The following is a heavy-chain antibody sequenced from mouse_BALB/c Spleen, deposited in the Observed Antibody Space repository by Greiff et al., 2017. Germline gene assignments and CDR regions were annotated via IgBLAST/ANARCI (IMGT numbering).Heavy chain of an antibody. V-gene: IGHV5-12-2*01. D-gene: IGHD1-2*01. CDR1: GFTFSSYT. Sequence: EVQLVESGGGLVQPGGSLKLSCAASGFTFSSYTMSWVRQTPEKRLEWVAYISNGGGSTYYPDTVKGRFTISRDNAKNTLYLQMSSLKSEDTAMYYCARFITTATEAMDYWGQGTSVTVSS. CDR2: ISNGGGST. CDR3: ARFITTATEAMDY. J-gene: IGHJ4*01.